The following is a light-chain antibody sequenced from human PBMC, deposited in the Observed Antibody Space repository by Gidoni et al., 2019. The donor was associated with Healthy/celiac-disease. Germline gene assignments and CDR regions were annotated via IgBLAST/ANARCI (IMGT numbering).Light chain of an antibody. CDR2: AAS. CDR1: QSISSY. CDR3: QQSYSTPMYT. V-gene: IGKV1-39*01. Sequence: DLQMTQSPSSLSASVGDRVTITCRASQSISSYLNWYQQNPGKAPKLLIYAASSLQSGVPSRFSGSGSGTDFTLTISSLQPEDFATYDCQQSYSTPMYTFGQGTKLEIK. J-gene: IGKJ2*01.